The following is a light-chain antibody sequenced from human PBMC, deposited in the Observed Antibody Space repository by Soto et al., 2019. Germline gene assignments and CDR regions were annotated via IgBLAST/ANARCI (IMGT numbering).Light chain of an antibody. V-gene: IGLV1-44*01. J-gene: IGLJ3*02. CDR2: STY. CDR1: RSNIGDNL. Sequence: QAVVTQPPSASATPGHTVTISCSGRRSNIGDNLVNWYHQVPGAAPRLVIHSTYRRPSGVPGRFSGSKSGTSASLVIGGLQSEDEGVYYCACWDGDLIGRVFGGGTKVTVL. CDR3: ACWDGDLIGRV.